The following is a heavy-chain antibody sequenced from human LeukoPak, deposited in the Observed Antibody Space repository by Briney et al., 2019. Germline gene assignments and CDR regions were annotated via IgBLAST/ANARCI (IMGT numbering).Heavy chain of an antibody. D-gene: IGHD6-13*01. J-gene: IGHJ4*02. Sequence: SETLSLTCTVSGGSISSSSYYWGWIRQPPGKGLEWIGSIYYSGSTYYNPSLKSRVTISVDTSKNQFSLKLSSVTAADTAVYYCARILTGIAAADSDYWGQGTLVTVSS. V-gene: IGHV4-39*01. CDR1: GGSISSSSYY. CDR2: IYYSGST. CDR3: ARILTGIAAADSDY.